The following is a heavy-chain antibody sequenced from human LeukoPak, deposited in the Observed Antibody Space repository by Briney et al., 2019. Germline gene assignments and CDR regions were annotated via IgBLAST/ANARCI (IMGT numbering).Heavy chain of an antibody. CDR3: AREPTSGREPTSGRPLDY. V-gene: IGHV4-4*07. Sequence: SETLSLTCTVSGGSISGYFWSWIRQPAGKGLEWIGRIYSSGSNNYNPSLKSRVTMSLDTSRNHLSLNLSSVTAADTAVYYCAREPTSGREPTSGRPLDYWGQGTLVTVSS. D-gene: IGHD5-12*01. J-gene: IGHJ4*02. CDR2: IYSSGSN. CDR1: GGSISGYF.